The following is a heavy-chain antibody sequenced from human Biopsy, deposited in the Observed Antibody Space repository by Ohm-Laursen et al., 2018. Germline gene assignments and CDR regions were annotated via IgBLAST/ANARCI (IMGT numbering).Heavy chain of an antibody. V-gene: IGHV4-59*01. D-gene: IGHD3-16*01. CDR1: HDSISNYY. CDR3: ARDSRGGHLNTTLITGKNLDS. CDR2: IYYTGST. J-gene: IGHJ4*02. Sequence: TLSLTWTVSHDSISNYYWTWIRQSPGKGLEWIGYIYYTGSTNYNPSVKSRVTISVDTSDNQFSLKLNSVTAADTAVYFCARDSRGGHLNTTLITGKNLDSWGQGILVTVSS.